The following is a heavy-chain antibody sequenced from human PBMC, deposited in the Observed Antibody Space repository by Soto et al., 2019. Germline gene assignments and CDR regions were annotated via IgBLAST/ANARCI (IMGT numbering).Heavy chain of an antibody. CDR2: SSASGRSR. V-gene: IGHV3-23*01. CDR3: AKDGNWLDVYFDV. D-gene: IGHD6-19*01. J-gene: IGHJ4*02. CDR1: GFTFSSYA. Sequence: PGGSLRLSCAASGFTFSSYAMNWVRQAPGKGLEWVSISSASGRSRYHADSVKGRFTISRDNSKNTLYLHMTNLRAEDTAVYYCAKDGNWLDVYFDVWGQGTPVTVS.